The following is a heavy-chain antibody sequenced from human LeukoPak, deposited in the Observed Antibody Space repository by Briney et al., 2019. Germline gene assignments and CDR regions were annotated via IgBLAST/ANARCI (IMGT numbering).Heavy chain of an antibody. J-gene: IGHJ4*01. CDR1: GYTFSSYA. V-gene: IGHV4-38-2*02. CDR3: ARDRCEYCSGGRADFD. CDR2: IYYSGST. D-gene: IGHD2-15*01. Sequence: GSLRLSCAASGYTFSSYAMSWVRQPPGKGLEWIGSIYYSGSTYYNPSLKSRVTISVDTSKNQFSLKLSSVTAADTAVYYCARDRCEYCSGGRADFD.